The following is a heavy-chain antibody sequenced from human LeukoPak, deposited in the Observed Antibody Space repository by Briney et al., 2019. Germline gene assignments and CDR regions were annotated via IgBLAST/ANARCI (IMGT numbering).Heavy chain of an antibody. V-gene: IGHV1-2*02. CDR2: INPNSGGT. CDR3: ARDDAQLESYDY. D-gene: IGHD1-1*01. J-gene: IGHJ4*02. CDR1: GYTFTGYY. Sequence: ASVKVSCKASGYTFTGYYMHWVRQAPGQGLEWMGWINPNSGGTNYAQKFQGRVTMTRDTSNSTAYMELSRLRSDDTAVYYCARDDAQLESYDYWGQGTLVTVSS.